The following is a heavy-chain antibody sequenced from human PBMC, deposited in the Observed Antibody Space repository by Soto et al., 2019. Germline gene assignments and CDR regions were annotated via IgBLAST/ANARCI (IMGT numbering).Heavy chain of an antibody. J-gene: IGHJ4*02. Sequence: SETLSLTCAVYGGSFSGYYWSWIRQPPGKGLEWIGEINHSGSTNYNPSLKSRVTISVDTSKNQFSLKLSSVTAADTAVYYCASENRIAAAGTYYFDYWGQGTLVTVSS. D-gene: IGHD6-13*01. CDR1: GGSFSGYY. V-gene: IGHV4-34*01. CDR3: ASENRIAAAGTYYFDY. CDR2: INHSGST.